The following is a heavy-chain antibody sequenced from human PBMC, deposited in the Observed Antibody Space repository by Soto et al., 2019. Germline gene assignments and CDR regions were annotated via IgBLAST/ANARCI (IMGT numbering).Heavy chain of an antibody. CDR1: GGSFSGYY. CDR3: ARGRRYRIAVAGTRRYYYYGMDV. CDR2: INHSGST. D-gene: IGHD6-19*01. V-gene: IGHV4-34*01. Sequence: PSETLSLTCAVYGGSFSGYYWSCIRQPPGKGLEWIGEINHSGSTNYNPSLKSRVTISVDTSKNQFSLKLSSVTAADTAVYYCARGRRYRIAVAGTRRYYYYGMDVWGQGTTVTVSS. J-gene: IGHJ6*02.